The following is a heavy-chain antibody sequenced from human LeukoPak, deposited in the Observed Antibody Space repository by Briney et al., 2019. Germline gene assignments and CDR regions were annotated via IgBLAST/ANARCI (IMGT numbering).Heavy chain of an antibody. J-gene: IGHJ3*02. D-gene: IGHD2/OR15-2a*01. CDR1: GFTFSSYE. Sequence: PGGSLRLSCAASGFTFSSYEMNWVRQGPGKGLEWVSYISSSGTTKYYAESVKGRFTLSRNNAKKSLSLQMNSLRAEDTAIYYCARSNRDAFDMWGQGTVVTVSS. CDR3: ARSNRDAFDM. V-gene: IGHV3-48*03. CDR2: ISSSGTTK.